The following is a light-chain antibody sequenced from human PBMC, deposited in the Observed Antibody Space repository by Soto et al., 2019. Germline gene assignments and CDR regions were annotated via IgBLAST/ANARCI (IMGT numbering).Light chain of an antibody. V-gene: IGKV3-20*01. CDR3: QQNGSFPIT. CDR2: SAS. J-gene: IGKJ5*01. Sequence: EIVLTQSPGTLSLSPGERATLSCRASQSLSGGYLAWFQQKPGQTPRLLIYSASTRATGIPDRFSGSGSGTDFTLTISRLEPEDFVVYYCQQNGSFPITFGQGTRLEIK. CDR1: QSLSGGY.